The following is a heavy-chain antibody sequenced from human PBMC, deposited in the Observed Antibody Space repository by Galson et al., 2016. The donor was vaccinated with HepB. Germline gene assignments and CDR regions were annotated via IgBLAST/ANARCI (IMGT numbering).Heavy chain of an antibody. D-gene: IGHD3-16*01. V-gene: IGHV4-4*02. J-gene: IGHJ4*02. CDR3: ARDSAPHALRG. Sequence: SETLSLTCAVSGGSVSSINWLSWVRQPPGKGLEWIGEIYNGGGITYYNPSLKSRVTISVDKSKNQLSLKLTSVTAADTGMYYCARDSAPHALRGWGQGILVTVSS. CDR2: IYNGGGIT. CDR1: GGSVSSINW.